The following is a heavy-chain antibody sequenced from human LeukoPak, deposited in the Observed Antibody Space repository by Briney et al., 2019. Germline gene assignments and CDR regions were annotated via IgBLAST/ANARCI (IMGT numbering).Heavy chain of an antibody. J-gene: IGHJ4*02. CDR2: MSGNGGTT. V-gene: IGHV3-23*01. D-gene: IGHD3-22*01. CDR1: GFIFSSYA. Sequence: PGGSLRLSCAASGFIFSSYAMSWVRQAPGQGLEWVSGMSGNGGTTYYADSVKGRFTISRDNSKNTLYLQMNNLRVEDTAVYYCARRDYYYCSGYSPLFDYWGQGTLVTVSS. CDR3: ARRDYYYCSGYSPLFDY.